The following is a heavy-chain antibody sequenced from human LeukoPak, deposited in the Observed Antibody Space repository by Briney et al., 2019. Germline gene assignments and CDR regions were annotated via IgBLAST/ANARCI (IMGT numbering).Heavy chain of an antibody. D-gene: IGHD6-19*01. CDR3: ARHGYSSGSLAWFDP. J-gene: IGHJ5*02. CDR1: GGSISSYY. CDR2: IYYSGST. Sequence: SETLSLTCTVSGGSISSYYWSWIRQPPGKGLEWIGYIYYSGSTNYNPSLKSRVTISVDTSKNQFSLKLSSVTAADTAVYYCARHGYSSGSLAWFDPWGQGTQVTVSS. V-gene: IGHV4-59*01.